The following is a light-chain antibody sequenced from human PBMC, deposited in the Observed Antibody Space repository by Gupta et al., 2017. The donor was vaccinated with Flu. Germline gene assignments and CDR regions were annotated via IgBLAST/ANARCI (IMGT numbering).Light chain of an antibody. Sequence: DIQMTQSPSSLSASVGDRVTITCRASQSISSYLIWYQQKPGKAPKLLIYAASSLQSGVPSRFSGSRSGTDFTLTISSLQPEDFATYYCQQSYSTPLTFGRGTKVEIK. CDR3: QQSYSTPLT. J-gene: IGKJ4*01. CDR1: QSISSY. CDR2: AAS. V-gene: IGKV1-39*01.